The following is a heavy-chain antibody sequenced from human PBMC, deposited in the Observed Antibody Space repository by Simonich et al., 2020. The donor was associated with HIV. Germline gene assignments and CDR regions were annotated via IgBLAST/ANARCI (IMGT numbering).Heavy chain of an antibody. J-gene: IGHJ2*01. CDR2: IYPGDSDT. CDR3: VRRLAVAGTYWYFDL. V-gene: IGHV5-51*03. Sequence: EVQLVQSGAEVKKPGESLKISCKGSGYSFTSYWIGWVRQMPGKGLEWMGCIYPGDSDTSYSPSVQGQVTISADKSISTAYLQWSSLKASDTAMYYCVRRLAVAGTYWYFDLWGRGTLVTVSS. CDR1: GYSFTSYW. D-gene: IGHD6-19*01.